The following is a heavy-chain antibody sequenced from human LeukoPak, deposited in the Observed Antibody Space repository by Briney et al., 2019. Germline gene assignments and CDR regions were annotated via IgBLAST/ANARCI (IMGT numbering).Heavy chain of an antibody. V-gene: IGHV3-48*04. CDR1: GFTFSSYS. CDR3: ARDANWGSLDY. Sequence: GGSLRLSCAASGFTFSSYSMSWVRQAPGKGLEWVSYISSSSSTIYYADSVKGRFTISRHNAKNSLYLQMNSLRAEDTAVYYCARDANWGSLDYWGQGTLVTVSS. J-gene: IGHJ4*02. D-gene: IGHD7-27*01. CDR2: ISSSSSTI.